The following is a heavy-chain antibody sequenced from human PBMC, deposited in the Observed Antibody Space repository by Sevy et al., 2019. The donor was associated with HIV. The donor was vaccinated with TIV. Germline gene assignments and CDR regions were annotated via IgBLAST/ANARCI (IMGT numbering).Heavy chain of an antibody. V-gene: IGHV3-33*01. CDR1: GFTFGTYG. J-gene: IGHJ4*02. D-gene: IGHD6-19*01. CDR2: IWYDGNNK. CDR3: ARGSLYSSGWSESLDY. Sequence: GGSLRLSCVASGFTFGTYGMDWVRQAPGKGLEWVAVIWYDGNNKYYGYSVKGRFTISRDNSKNTLYLQMNSLRAEDTAVYYCARGSLYSSGWSESLDYWGQGTLVTVSS.